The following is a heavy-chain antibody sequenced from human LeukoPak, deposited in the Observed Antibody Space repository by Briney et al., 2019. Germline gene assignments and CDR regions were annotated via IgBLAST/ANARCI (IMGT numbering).Heavy chain of an antibody. CDR1: GFIFSSYA. CDR3: ARGTFSMYSSGWYVGD. V-gene: IGHV3-48*03. CDR2: ISSSGSTT. Sequence: PGGSLRLSCAASGFIFSSYAMHWVRQAPGKGLDWVSFISSSGSTTDYADSVKGRFTISRDNGKNSLYLQMNSLRAEDTAIYYCARGTFSMYSSGWYVGDWGQGTLVTVSS. D-gene: IGHD6-19*01. J-gene: IGHJ4*02.